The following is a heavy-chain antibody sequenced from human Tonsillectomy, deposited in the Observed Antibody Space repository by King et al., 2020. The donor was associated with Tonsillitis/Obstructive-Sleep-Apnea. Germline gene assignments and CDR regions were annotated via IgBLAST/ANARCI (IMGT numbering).Heavy chain of an antibody. Sequence: VQLVESGGVVVQPGGSLRLSCAASGFTFDDYTMHWVRQAPGKGLEWVSLISWDGGNTYYADSVKGRFTISRDNSKNSLYLQMNSLRTEDTALYNCAKGKTSPPYYYYYYMDVWGKGPTVTVSS. J-gene: IGHJ6*03. CDR2: ISWDGGNT. CDR3: AKGKTSPPYYYYYYMDV. D-gene: IGHD2-2*01. CDR1: GFTFDDYT. V-gene: IGHV3-43*01.